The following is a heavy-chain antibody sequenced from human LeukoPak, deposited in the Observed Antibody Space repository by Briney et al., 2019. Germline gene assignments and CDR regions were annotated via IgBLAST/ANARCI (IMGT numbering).Heavy chain of an antibody. CDR1: GFTFSSYG. Sequence: PGGSLRLSCAASGFTFSSYGMHWVRQAPGKGLEWVAVISHDGSNKYYSDSVKGRFTISRDNSKNTLYLQMNNLRVEDTAVYFCARRGGSYFDYWGQGTLVTVSS. V-gene: IGHV3-30*03. CDR2: ISHDGSNK. CDR3: ARRGGSYFDY. J-gene: IGHJ4*03.